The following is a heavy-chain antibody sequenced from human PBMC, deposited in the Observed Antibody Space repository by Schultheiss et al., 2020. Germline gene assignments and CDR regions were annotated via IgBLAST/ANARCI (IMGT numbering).Heavy chain of an antibody. J-gene: IGHJ5*02. V-gene: IGHV4-61*08. CDR1: GGSISSGDYY. CDR2: IYYSGST. D-gene: IGHD3-3*01. CDR3: ARDRATIFGVANWFDP. Sequence: SETLSLTCTVSGGSISSGDYYWSWIRQPPGKGLEWIGYIYYSGSTNYNPSLKSRVTISVDTSKNQFSLKLSSVTAADTAVYYCARDRATIFGVANWFDPWGQGTLVTVSS.